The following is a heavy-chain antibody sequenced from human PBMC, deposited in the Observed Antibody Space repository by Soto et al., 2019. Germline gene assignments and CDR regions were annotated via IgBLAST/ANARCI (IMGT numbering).Heavy chain of an antibody. J-gene: IGHJ3*02. V-gene: IGHV1-58*02. CDR3: AAADSEYYDFWSGYPTAFDI. Sequence: SVKVSCKASGFTFTSSAMQWVRQARGQRLEWIGWIVVGSGNTNYAQKFQERVTITRDMSTSTAYMELSSLRSEDTAVYYCAAADSEYYDFWSGYPTAFDIWRQGTMVTVSS. CDR2: IVVGSGNT. D-gene: IGHD3-3*01. CDR1: GFTFTSSA.